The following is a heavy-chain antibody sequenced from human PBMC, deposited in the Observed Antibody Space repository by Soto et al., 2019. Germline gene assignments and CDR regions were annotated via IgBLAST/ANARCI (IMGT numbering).Heavy chain of an antibody. CDR3: ARGIATGQLEP. CDR2: INPDNGNT. CDR1: GYTFTRYT. D-gene: IGHD2-15*01. V-gene: IGHV1-3*01. Sequence: QVQLVQSGDEVKKPGASVKISCKASGYTFTRYTMNWVRQAPGQRLEWMGWINPDNGNTKSSQKFQDRVIITRDTSSSTAYMDLSSLRSEDTAVYYCARGIATGQLEPWGQGTLVTGSS. J-gene: IGHJ5*02.